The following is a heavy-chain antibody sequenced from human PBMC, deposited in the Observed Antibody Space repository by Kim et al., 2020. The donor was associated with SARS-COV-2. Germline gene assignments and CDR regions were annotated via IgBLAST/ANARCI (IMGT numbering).Heavy chain of an antibody. Sequence: ETLSLCTVSGGSISSYYWSWIRQPPGKGLEWIGYIYYSGSTNYNPSLKSRVTISVDTSKNQFSLKLSSVTAADTAVYYCARGGSEAAAGWGYYYYYGM. J-gene: IGHJ6*01. CDR2: IYYSGST. V-gene: IGHV4-59*01. CDR1: GGSISSYY. CDR3: ARGGSEAAAGWGYYYYYGM. D-gene: IGHD6-13*01.